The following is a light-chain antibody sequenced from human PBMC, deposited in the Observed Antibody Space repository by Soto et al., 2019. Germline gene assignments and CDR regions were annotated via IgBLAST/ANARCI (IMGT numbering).Light chain of an antibody. CDR3: QQYNSYSS. CDR1: QSISSW. CDR2: DAS. Sequence: DIQMTQSPSTLAASVVDRVTITCRPSQSISSWLAWYQQKPGKAPKLLIYDASRLESGVPSRFSGSGSGTEFPLTISSLQPDEFATYYCQQYNSYSSFGQGTKVDIK. V-gene: IGKV1-5*01. J-gene: IGKJ1*01.